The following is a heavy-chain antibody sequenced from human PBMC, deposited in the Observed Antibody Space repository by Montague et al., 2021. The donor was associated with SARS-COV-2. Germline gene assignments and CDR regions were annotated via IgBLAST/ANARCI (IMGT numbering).Heavy chain of an antibody. D-gene: IGHD3-9*01. V-gene: IGHV4-61*02. J-gene: IGHJ4*01. CDR2: IYTSGTT. CDR1: GGSISSPAYY. CDR3: ARFTALTSSLDF. Sequence: TLSLTCTVSGGSISSPAYYWSWIRQPAGKGLEWIGRIYTSGTTNYNPSLKSRVTISVDTSKNQFSLTLTSVTAADTAVYYCARFTALTSSLDFWGQGTLIPVSS.